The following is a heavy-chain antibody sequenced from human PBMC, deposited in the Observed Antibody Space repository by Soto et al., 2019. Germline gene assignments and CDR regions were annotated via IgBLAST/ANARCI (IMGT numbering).Heavy chain of an antibody. CDR3: ARPGPTGVYYGMDV. CDR1: GGTFSSYA. Sequence: SVKGSCKSSGGTFSSYAISWVRQAPGQGLEWMGGIIPIFGTANYAQKFQGRVTITADKSTSTAYMELSSLRSEDTAVYYCARPGPTGVYYGMDVWGQGTTVTVSS. V-gene: IGHV1-69*06. CDR2: IIPIFGTA. J-gene: IGHJ6*02. D-gene: IGHD3-10*01.